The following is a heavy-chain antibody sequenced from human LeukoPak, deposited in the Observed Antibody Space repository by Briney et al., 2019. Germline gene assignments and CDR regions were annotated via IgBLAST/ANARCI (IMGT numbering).Heavy chain of an antibody. CDR1: GASISSYY. D-gene: IGHD5-18*01. J-gene: IGHJ4*02. CDR3: ARGYTYGFPDC. V-gene: IGHV4-59*01. CDR2: IFYSGST. Sequence: SETLSLTCTVSGASISSYYWSWIRQPPGKGLEWIGHIFYSGSTNYNPSLKSRVTISIDTSKNQFSLNLSSVTAADTAVYYCARGYTYGFPDCWGQGSLVTVSS.